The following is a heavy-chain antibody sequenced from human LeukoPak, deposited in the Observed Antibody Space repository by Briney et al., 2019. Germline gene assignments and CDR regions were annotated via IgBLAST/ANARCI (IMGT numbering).Heavy chain of an antibody. D-gene: IGHD3-22*01. CDR1: GFTFSSYA. V-gene: IGHV3-23*01. J-gene: IGHJ4*02. Sequence: GGSLRLSCAASGFTFSSYAMSWVRQAPGKGLEWVSAISGSGGSTYYADSVKGRFTISRDNSKNTLYLQMNSLRAEDTAEYYCAKGPSTYYYDSSGYYYDYWGQGTLVTVSS. CDR2: ISGSGGST. CDR3: AKGPSTYYYDSSGYYYDY.